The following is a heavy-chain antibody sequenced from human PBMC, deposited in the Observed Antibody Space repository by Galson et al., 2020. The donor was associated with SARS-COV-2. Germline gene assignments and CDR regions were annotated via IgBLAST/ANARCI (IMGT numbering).Heavy chain of an antibody. CDR3: ARETAITMVRAVEYGMDV. CDR1: GGSISSGVYY. J-gene: IGHJ6*02. Sequence: SETLSLTCTVSGGSISSGVYYWSWIRQHPGKGLEWIGYIYYSGSTYYNPSLKSRVTISVDTSKNQFSLKLSSVTAADTAVYYCARETAITMVRAVEYGMDVWGQGTTVTVSS. V-gene: IGHV4-31*03. D-gene: IGHD3-10*01. CDR2: IYYSGST.